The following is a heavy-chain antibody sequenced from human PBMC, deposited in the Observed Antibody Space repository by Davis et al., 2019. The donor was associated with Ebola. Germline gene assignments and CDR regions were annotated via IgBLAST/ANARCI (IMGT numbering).Heavy chain of an antibody. V-gene: IGHV4-31*03. Sequence: PSETLSLTCTVSGGSISRDGSYWTWIRQHPGKGLEWFGYIYYSGSTYYKPSLKSRVTISLATSKNQFSLNLYSVTAADTAVYYCARDLRYDSSGYDYYFYMDVWGKGTTVTVSS. CDR1: GGSISRDGSY. D-gene: IGHD3-22*01. J-gene: IGHJ6*03. CDR3: ARDLRYDSSGYDYYFYMDV. CDR2: IYYSGST.